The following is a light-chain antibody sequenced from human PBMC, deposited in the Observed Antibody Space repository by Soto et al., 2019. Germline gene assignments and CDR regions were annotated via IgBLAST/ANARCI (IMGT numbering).Light chain of an antibody. CDR2: EVS. Sequence: SALTQPASVSGSPGQSITISCSGTNTDVGGYNYVSWYQQYPGKAPKLIIYEVSNRPSGVSNRFSGSKSGNTASLTISGLQAEDEGDYYCSSYSDNSTYVFATGTKVTVL. V-gene: IGLV2-14*03. J-gene: IGLJ1*01. CDR1: NTDVGGYNY. CDR3: SSYSDNSTYV.